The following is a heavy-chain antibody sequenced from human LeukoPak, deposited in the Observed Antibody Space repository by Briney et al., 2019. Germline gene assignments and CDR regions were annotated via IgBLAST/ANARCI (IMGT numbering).Heavy chain of an antibody. CDR1: AYTFTGYY. V-gene: IGHV1-2*02. J-gene: IGHJ6*03. CDR3: ARSEQFPYYMDV. Sequence: ASVKVSCKASAYTFTGYYMHWVRQAPGQGLEWMGWIYPNSGGTNYAQKFQGRVTMTRDTSISTAYMELSRLRSDDTAVCYCARSEQFPYYMDVWGKGTTVTVSS. D-gene: IGHD6-19*01. CDR2: IYPNSGGT.